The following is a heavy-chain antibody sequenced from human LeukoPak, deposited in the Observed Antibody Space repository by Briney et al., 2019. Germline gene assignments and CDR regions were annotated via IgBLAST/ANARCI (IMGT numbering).Heavy chain of an antibody. D-gene: IGHD6-19*01. J-gene: IGHJ5*02. CDR1: GGSISSSSYY. CDR3: ARVLQWLVHWFDP. V-gene: IGHV4-39*07. CDR2: IYYSGST. Sequence: PSETLSLTCTVSGGSISSSSYYWGWIRQPPGKGLEWIGSIYYSGSTYYNPSLKSRVTISVDTSKNQFSLKLSSVTAADTAVYYCARVLQWLVHWFDPWGQGTLVTVSS.